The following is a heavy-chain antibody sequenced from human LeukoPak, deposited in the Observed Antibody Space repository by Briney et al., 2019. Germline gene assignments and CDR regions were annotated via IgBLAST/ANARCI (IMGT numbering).Heavy chain of an antibody. CDR1: GDSISNNEHY. J-gene: IGHJ5*02. D-gene: IGHD1-1*01. V-gene: IGHV4-39*07. CDR3: ARENWNPLQGIDR. Sequence: PSETLSLTCSVSGDSISNNEHYWAWIRQPPGKGLEWIGSIYYSGNSFSNPSLKRRVTISVDTPKNQFSLRLTSVTAADTAVYYCARENWNPLQGIDRWGQGTLVTVSS. CDR2: IYYSGNS.